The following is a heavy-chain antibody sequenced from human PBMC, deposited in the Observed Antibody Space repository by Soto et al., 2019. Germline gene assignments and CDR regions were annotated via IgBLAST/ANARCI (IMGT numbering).Heavy chain of an antibody. CDR1: GGSISSGDYY. J-gene: IGHJ3*01. Sequence: PSETLSLTCTVSGGSISSGDYYWSWIRQPPGKGLEWIGYIYYSGSTYYNPSLKSRVTISVDTSRNQLSLKLSSVTAADTAVYYCARSPTAVTTPRRDTFDVWGQGTMVTVSS. D-gene: IGHD4-17*01. CDR2: IYYSGST. V-gene: IGHV4-30-4*01. CDR3: ARSPTAVTTPRRDTFDV.